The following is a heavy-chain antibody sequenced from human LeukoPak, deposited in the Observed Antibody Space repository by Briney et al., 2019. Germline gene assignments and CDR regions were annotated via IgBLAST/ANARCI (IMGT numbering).Heavy chain of an antibody. J-gene: IGHJ4*02. D-gene: IGHD3-22*01. Sequence: GGSLRLSXAASGFTVSSNYMSWVRQAPGKGLEWVSVIYSGGSTYYADSVKGRFTVSRDNSKNTLYLQMNSLRAEDTAVYYCVRDAGYYDSSGQDYWGQGTLVTVSS. CDR2: IYSGGST. CDR3: VRDAGYYDSSGQDY. CDR1: GFTVSSNY. V-gene: IGHV3-66*02.